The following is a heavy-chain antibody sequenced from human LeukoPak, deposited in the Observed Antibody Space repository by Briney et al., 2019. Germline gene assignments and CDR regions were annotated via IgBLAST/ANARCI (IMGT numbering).Heavy chain of an antibody. V-gene: IGHV3-21*01. CDR3: ARDTHYCSSTSCYYMDV. CDR2: ISSSSSYI. D-gene: IGHD2-2*01. J-gene: IGHJ6*03. Sequence: PGGSLRLSCAASGFTFSSYAMHWVRQAPGKGLEWVSSISSSSSYIYYADSVKGRFTISRDNAKNSLYLQMNSLRAEDTAVYYCARDTHYCSSTSCYYMDVWGKGTTVTVSS. CDR1: GFTFSSYA.